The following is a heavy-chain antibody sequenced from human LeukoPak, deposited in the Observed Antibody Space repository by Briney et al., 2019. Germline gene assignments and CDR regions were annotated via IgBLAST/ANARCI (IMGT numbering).Heavy chain of an antibody. D-gene: IGHD6-13*01. CDR3: ARDDSSSWYHSPFDY. J-gene: IGHJ4*02. CDR2: ISSSSSYI. CDR1: GFTFSDYY. V-gene: IGHV3-11*06. Sequence: GGSLRLSCAASGFTFSDYYMSWIRQAPGKGLEWVSSISSSSSYIYYADSVKGRFTISRDNAKNSLYLQMNSLRAEDTAVYYCARDDSSSWYHSPFDYWGQGTLVTVSS.